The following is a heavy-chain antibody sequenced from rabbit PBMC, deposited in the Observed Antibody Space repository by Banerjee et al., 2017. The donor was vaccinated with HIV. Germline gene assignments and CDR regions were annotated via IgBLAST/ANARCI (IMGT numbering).Heavy chain of an antibody. V-gene: IGHV1S40*01. CDR2: IYAGSGGFT. Sequence: QSLEESGGDLVKPGASLTLTCTASGVSFSSSSYMCWVRQAPGKGLEWIACIYAGSGGFTYYASWAKGRFTISKNSSTTVTLQMTRLTAADTATYFCARDTSSSFSSYGMALWGQGTLVTVS. D-gene: IGHD1-1*01. CDR1: GVSFSSSSY. J-gene: IGHJ6*01. CDR3: ARDTSSSFSSYGMAL.